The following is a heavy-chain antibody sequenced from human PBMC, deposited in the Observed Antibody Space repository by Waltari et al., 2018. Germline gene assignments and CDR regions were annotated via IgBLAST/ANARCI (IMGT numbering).Heavy chain of an antibody. D-gene: IGHD3-16*01. CDR1: GFKFNDFC. CDR3: ARYLNWGLPRFDN. Sequence: EVQLAESGGAVVRPGGSLRLPCVAYGFKFNDFCMSWVRRVPGKGLEWVSGITWNGGIISYSDSVKGRFTITRDNDKNSLSLQMTSLRVEDTALYYCARYLNWGLPRFDNWGQGTQVTVSS. J-gene: IGHJ4*02. CDR2: ITWNGGII. V-gene: IGHV3-20*04.